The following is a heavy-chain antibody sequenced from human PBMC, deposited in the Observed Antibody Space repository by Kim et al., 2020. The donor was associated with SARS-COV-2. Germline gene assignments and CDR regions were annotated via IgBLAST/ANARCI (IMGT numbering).Heavy chain of an antibody. CDR3: ARVPINYDFWSGYQDHYYYYMDV. V-gene: IGHV3-48*03. Sequence: GGSLRLSCAASGFTFSSYEMNWVRQAPGKGLEWVSYISSSGSTIYYADSVKGRFTISRDNAKNSLYLQMNSLRAEDTAVYYCARVPINYDFWSGYQDHYYYYMDVWGKGTTVTVSS. J-gene: IGHJ6*03. CDR1: GFTFSSYE. CDR2: ISSSGSTI. D-gene: IGHD3-3*01.